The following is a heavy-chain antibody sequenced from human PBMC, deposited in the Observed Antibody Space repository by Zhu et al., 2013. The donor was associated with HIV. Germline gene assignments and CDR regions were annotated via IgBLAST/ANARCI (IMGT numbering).Heavy chain of an antibody. J-gene: IGHJ4*02. V-gene: IGHV1-8*03. CDR1: GYTFISYD. D-gene: IGHD3-3*01. Sequence: QVQLVQSGAEVKKPGASVKVSCKASGYTFISYDINWVRQATGQGLEWMGWMNPNSGNTGYAQKFQGRITITTNTSISTVYMDLSSLRSEDTAVYYCARGRYHDFWSAPSPFDYWGQGTLVTVSS. CDR3: ARGRYHDFWSAPSPFDY. CDR2: MNPNSGNT.